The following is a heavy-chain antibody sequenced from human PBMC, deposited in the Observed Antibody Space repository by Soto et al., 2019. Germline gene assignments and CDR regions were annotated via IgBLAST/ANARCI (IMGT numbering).Heavy chain of an antibody. D-gene: IGHD1-20*01. J-gene: IGHJ5*02. CDR1: GYSFATYG. Sequence: ASVKVACKASGYSFATYGFSWVRQAPGQGLECVGWISAHNGDTHYSQKFQGRVTLTTDTSTNTGYMELRSLTSDDTAVYFCTRRYNWNDNYFDPWGPGALVTVSS. CDR2: ISAHNGDT. V-gene: IGHV1-18*04. CDR3: TRRYNWNDNYFDP.